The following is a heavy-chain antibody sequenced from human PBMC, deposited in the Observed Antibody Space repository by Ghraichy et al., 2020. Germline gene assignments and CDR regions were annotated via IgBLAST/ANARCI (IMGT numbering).Heavy chain of an antibody. CDR2: MNPNSGNT. CDR1: GYTFTSYD. V-gene: IGHV1-8*01. Sequence: ASVKVSCKASGYTFTSYDINWVRQATGQGLEWMGWMNPNSGNTGYAQKFQGRVTMTRNTSISTAYMELSSLGSEDTAVYYCARGLGPARYFDWLLYPYYYYGMDVWGQGTTVTVSS. CDR3: ARGLGPARYFDWLLYPYYYYGMDV. D-gene: IGHD3-9*01. J-gene: IGHJ6*02.